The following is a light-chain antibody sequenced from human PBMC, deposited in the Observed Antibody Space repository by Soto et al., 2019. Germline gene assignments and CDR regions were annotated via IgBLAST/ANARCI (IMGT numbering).Light chain of an antibody. CDR1: SFNIGSNT. CDR3: GTWDDSLNGYV. CDR2: SNS. V-gene: IGLV1-44*01. J-gene: IGLJ1*01. Sequence: QSVLTQPPSASGTPGQRVTISCSGSSFNIGSNTVNWYQQLPGTAPKLLIYSNSQRPSGVPDRFSGTKSGTSASLAISGLQSEDEADYYCGTWDDSLNGYVFGTGTKLTVL.